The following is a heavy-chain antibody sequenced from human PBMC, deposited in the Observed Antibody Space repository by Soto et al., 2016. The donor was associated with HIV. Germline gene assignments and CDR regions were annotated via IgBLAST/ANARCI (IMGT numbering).Heavy chain of an antibody. CDR2: IIPVFGTD. CDR1: GGTFSSSA. CDR3: ARGVRFGDLLSNSRYFYMDV. V-gene: IGHV1-69*12. Sequence: QVQLVQSGAEVKKPGSSVKVSCKASGGTFSSSAITWVRQAPGQRLEWMGGIIPVFGTDNYAQRFQGRVTITADESRTTTYMELSSLRSDDTAVYYCARGVRFGDLLSNSRYFYMDVWGKGTNGHRLL. D-gene: IGHD3-10*01. J-gene: IGHJ6*03.